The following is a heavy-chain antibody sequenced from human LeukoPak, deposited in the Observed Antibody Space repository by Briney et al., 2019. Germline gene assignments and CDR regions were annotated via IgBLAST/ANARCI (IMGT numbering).Heavy chain of an antibody. D-gene: IGHD3-10*01. CDR2: IYYSGST. Sequence: PSETLSLTCTVSGGSISSYYWSWIRQPPGKGREWVGYIYYSGSTNYNPSLKSRVTISVDTSKNQFSLKLSSVTAADAAVYYCARSGGVSVLLWFYWGQGTLVTVSS. CDR1: GGSISSYY. J-gene: IGHJ4*02. V-gene: IGHV4-59*01. CDR3: ARSGGVSVLLWFY.